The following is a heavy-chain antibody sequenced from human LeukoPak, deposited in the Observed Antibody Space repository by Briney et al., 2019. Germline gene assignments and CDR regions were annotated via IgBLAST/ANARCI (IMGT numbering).Heavy chain of an antibody. V-gene: IGHV1-69-2*01. Sequence: ASVKVSCKVSGYTFTDYYMHWVQQAPGKGLEWMGLVDPEDGETIYAEKFQGRVTITADTSTDTAYMELSSLRSEDTAVYYCATGGHYYASGISLLLDYWGQGTLVTVSS. CDR3: ATGGHYYASGISLLLDY. CDR2: VDPEDGET. CDR1: GYTFTDYY. D-gene: IGHD3-10*01. J-gene: IGHJ4*02.